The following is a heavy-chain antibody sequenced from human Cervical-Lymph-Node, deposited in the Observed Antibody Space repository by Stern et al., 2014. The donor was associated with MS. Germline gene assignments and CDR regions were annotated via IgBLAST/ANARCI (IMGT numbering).Heavy chain of an antibody. CDR1: VESFVSVEW. V-gene: IGHV4-28*03. CDR2: VSYTGST. Sequence: QVQLQESGPGLLKPSETLSLTCAVSVESFVSVEWWSWVRHAPGKRQDRFGRVSYTGSTYFNPSLRSRVTMSLDASKNQFSLQLYSVTDADAAVYYCAREARRGCSQCSDALAVWGQGTVVAISS. D-gene: IGHD6-19*01. CDR3: AREARRGCSQCSDALAV. J-gene: IGHJ3*01.